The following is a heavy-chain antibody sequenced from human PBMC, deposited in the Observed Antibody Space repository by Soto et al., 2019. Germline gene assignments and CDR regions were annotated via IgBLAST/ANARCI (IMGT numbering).Heavy chain of an antibody. CDR3: ARWGALDGMDV. D-gene: IGHD3-16*01. CDR1: GYTFTSYY. V-gene: IGHV1-46*03. J-gene: IGHJ6*02. Sequence: QVQLVQSGAEVKKPGASVKVSCKASGYTFTSYYMHWVRQAPGQGLEWMGIINPSGGSTSYAQKFQGRVTMTRDRSTSTVYMELSSLRSEDTAVYYCARWGALDGMDVWGQGTTVTVSS. CDR2: INPSGGST.